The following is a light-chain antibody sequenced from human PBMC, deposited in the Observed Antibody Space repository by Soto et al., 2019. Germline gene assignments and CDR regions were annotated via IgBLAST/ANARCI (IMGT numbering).Light chain of an antibody. V-gene: IGKV1-5*03. CDR3: QQYNRYSPRT. CDR2: KAS. Sequence: IQLTQTPSPLSASLGDRVTITCRGSQSISSKLAWYQKKVGKAHKLLSYKASSLESGVPSRFSGSGSRTEFTLTISSLQPDDFATYYCQQYNRYSPRTFGQGTKVDIK. J-gene: IGKJ1*01. CDR1: QSISSK.